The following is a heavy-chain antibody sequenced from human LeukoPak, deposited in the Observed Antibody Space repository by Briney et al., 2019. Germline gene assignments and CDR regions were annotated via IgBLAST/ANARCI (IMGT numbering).Heavy chain of an antibody. CDR1: GFTFSSYS. D-gene: IGHD3-10*01. CDR2: ISGSGGST. J-gene: IGHJ4*02. V-gene: IGHV3-23*01. Sequence: PGGSLRLSCAASGFTFSSYSMNWVRQAPGKGLEWVSAISGSGGSTYYADSVKGRFTISRDNSKNTLYLQMNSLRAEDTAVYYCAKDRAYPPSPSDYWGQGTLVTVSS. CDR3: AKDRAYPPSPSDY.